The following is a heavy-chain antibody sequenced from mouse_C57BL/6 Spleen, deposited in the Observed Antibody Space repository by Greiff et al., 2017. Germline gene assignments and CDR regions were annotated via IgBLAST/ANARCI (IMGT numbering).Heavy chain of an antibody. D-gene: IGHD1-1*01. CDR1: GYAFSSSW. J-gene: IGHJ3*01. CDR2: IYPGDGDT. CDR3: ARESYYYGSGPFAY. Sequence: QVQLQQSGPELVKPGASVKISCKASGYAFSSSWMNWVKQRPGKGLEWIGRIYPGDGDTNYNGKFKGKATLTADKSSSTAYMQLSSITSEDSAVYFCARESYYYGSGPFAYWGQGTLVTVSA. V-gene: IGHV1-82*01.